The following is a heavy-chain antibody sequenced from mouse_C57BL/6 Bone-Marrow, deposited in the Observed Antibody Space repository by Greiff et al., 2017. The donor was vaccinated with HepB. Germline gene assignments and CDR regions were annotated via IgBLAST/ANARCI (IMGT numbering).Heavy chain of an antibody. D-gene: IGHD1-1*01. CDR1: GFSLTSYG. V-gene: IGHV2-3*01. Sequence: VQVVESGPGLVAPSQSLSITCTVSGFSLTSYGVSWVRQPPGKGLEWLGVIWGDGSTNYHSALISRLSISKENSKSQVFLQLNSLQTDATATYYWAKVGNYYGSSSYAMDYWGQGTSVTVAS. CDR2: IWGDGST. CDR3: AKVGNYYGSSSYAMDY. J-gene: IGHJ4*01.